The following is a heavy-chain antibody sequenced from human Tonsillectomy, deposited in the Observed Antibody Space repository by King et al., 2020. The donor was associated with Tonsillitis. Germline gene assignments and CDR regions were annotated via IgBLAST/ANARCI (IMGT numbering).Heavy chain of an antibody. CDR3: ARGGGGAYRGYDTGVSHY. J-gene: IGHJ4*02. CDR2: IHHSGST. D-gene: IGHD5-12*01. Sequence: QVQLQESGPGLVKPSETLSLTCDVSGYSISSGHYWGWLRQPPGKGLEWIGSIHHSGSTQYNPSVKSRVTISVDTSKNQFSLRLSSVTSADTAVYFCARGGGGAYRGYDTGVSHYWGQGTLVTVSS. V-gene: IGHV4-38-2*01. CDR1: GYSISSGHY.